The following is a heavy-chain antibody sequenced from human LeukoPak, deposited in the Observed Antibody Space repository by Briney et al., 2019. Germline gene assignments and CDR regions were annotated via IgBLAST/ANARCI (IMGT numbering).Heavy chain of an antibody. J-gene: IGHJ4*02. CDR2: IYYSGST. V-gene: IGHV4-59*12. CDR1: GGSFSNYY. Sequence: PSETLSLTCTVSGGSFSNYYWSWVRQPPGKGLEWIGYIYYSGSTNYNPSLKSRVTISLDSSKNHFSLSLSSVTAADTAVYYCARDAGAAAAFYYFDFWGQGTLVTVSS. CDR3: ARDAGAAAAFYYFDF. D-gene: IGHD6-13*01.